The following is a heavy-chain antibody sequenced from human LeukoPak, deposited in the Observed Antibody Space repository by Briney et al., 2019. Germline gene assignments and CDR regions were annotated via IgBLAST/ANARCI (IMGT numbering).Heavy chain of an antibody. D-gene: IGHD3-9*01. Sequence: GGSLRLSCAASGFTVSSYAMSWVRQAPGKGLEWVSAISGSGGSTYYADSVKGRFTISRDNSKNTLYLQMNSLRAEDTAVYYCAKSDFDWLLKSPFGYWGQGTLVTVSS. J-gene: IGHJ4*02. CDR1: GFTVSSYA. CDR3: AKSDFDWLLKSPFGY. CDR2: ISGSGGST. V-gene: IGHV3-23*01.